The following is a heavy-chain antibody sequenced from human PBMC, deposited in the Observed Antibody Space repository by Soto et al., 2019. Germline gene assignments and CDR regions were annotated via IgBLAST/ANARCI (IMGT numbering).Heavy chain of an antibody. V-gene: IGHV4-34*01. CDR2: INHSGST. CDR3: ARVHASSILRFLEWLRIGDYYYGIDV. CDR1: GGSFSGYY. D-gene: IGHD3-3*01. J-gene: IGHJ6*02. Sequence: SETLSLTCAVYGGSFSGYYWSWIRQPPGKGLEWIGEINHSGSTNYNPSLKSRVTISVDTSKNQFSLKLSSVTAADTAVYYCARVHASSILRFLEWLRIGDYYYGIDVCGQGPTVTVYS.